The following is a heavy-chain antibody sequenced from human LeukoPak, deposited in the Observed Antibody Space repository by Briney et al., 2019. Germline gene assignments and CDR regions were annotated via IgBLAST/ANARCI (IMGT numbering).Heavy chain of an antibody. Sequence: ASVKVSCKASGHTFTNYYIHWVRQAPGQGLEWMGIINPSSGSTTSAQKSQGRVSMTRDTSASTVYMELSSLRSEDTARYYCARGHDNSGYTAHPQRYYYYYGMDVWGQGTTVTVSS. D-gene: IGHD3-22*01. CDR1: GHTFTNYY. J-gene: IGHJ6*02. V-gene: IGHV1-46*01. CDR3: ARGHDNSGYTAHPQRYYYYYGMDV. CDR2: INPSSGST.